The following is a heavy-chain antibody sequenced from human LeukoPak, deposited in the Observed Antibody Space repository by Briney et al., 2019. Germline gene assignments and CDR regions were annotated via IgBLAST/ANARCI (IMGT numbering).Heavy chain of an antibody. V-gene: IGHV3-7*01. CDR2: IKQDGSEK. D-gene: IGHD2-15*01. J-gene: IGHJ4*02. Sequence: PGGSLRLSCAASGFTLSSYWMSWVRQAPGKGLEWVANIKQDGSEKYYVDSVKGRFTISRDNAKNSLYLQMNSLRAEDTAVYYCARRYFDYWGQATLVTVSS. CDR1: GFTLSSYW. CDR3: ARRYFDY.